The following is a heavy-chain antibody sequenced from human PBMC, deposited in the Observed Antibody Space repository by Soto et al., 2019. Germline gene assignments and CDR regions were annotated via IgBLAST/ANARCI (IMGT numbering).Heavy chain of an antibody. CDR2: MNPNSGNT. CDR3: ASAGAPTDAFDI. D-gene: IGHD3-10*01. Sequence: QVRLVQSGAEVKKPGASVKVSCKASGYTFTSYDINWVRQATGQGLEWMGWMNPNSGNTGYAQKFRGRVTMPRNTSISTAYMGLSSLRSEDTAVHYCASAGAPTDAFDIWGQGPIVTVSS. CDR1: GYTFTSYD. J-gene: IGHJ3*02. V-gene: IGHV1-8*01.